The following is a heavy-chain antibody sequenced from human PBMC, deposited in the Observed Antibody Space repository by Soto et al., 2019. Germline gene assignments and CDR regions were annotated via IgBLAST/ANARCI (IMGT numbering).Heavy chain of an antibody. J-gene: IGHJ6*02. V-gene: IGHV4-30-4*01. CDR2: IYYSGST. Sequence: SETLSLACTFSVGSISSGDYYWSWIRQPPGKGLEWIGYIYYSGSTYYNPSLKSRVTISVDTSKNQFSLKLSSVTAADTAVYYCARDNILGILYGGMDVWGQGTTVTVSS. CDR3: ARDNILGILYGGMDV. D-gene: IGHD3-3*01. CDR1: VGSISSGDYY.